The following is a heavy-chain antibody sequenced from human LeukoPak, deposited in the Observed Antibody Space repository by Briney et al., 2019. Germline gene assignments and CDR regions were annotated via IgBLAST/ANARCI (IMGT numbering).Heavy chain of an antibody. CDR1: GGSFSGYY. J-gene: IGHJ6*03. V-gene: IGHV4-34*01. Sequence: SETLSLTCAVYGGSFSGYYWSWIRQPPGKGPEWIGEINHSGSTNYNPSLKSRVTISVDTSKNQFSLKLSSVTAADTAVYYCARQPQYYYGSGSYYYYMDVWGKGTTVTVSS. D-gene: IGHD3-10*01. CDR3: ARQPQYYYGSGSYYYYMDV. CDR2: INHSGST.